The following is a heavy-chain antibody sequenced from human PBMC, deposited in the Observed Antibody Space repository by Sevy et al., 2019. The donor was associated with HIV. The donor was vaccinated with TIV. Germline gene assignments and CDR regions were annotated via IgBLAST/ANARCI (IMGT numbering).Heavy chain of an antibody. V-gene: IGHV1-18*01. CDR2: ISAYTGDT. D-gene: IGHD3-3*01. Sequence: ASVKVSCKTSGYSFNMYGISWVRQAPGQGLEWMGWISAYTGDTDYRQMFRGRVTMTTDASTNTAYMELGRLTSDDTAVYYCARHRPQGVVIIPGSGYHYGADFWGQWTMVTVSS. J-gene: IGHJ6*02. CDR3: ARHRPQGVVIIPGSGYHYGADF. CDR1: GYSFNMYG.